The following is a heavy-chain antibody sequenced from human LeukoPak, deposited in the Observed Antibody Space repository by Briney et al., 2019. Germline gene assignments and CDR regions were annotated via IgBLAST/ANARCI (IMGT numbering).Heavy chain of an antibody. J-gene: IGHJ4*02. CDR3: ARGRYASDY. CDR2: INHSGST. V-gene: IGHV4-34*01. Sequence: SETLSLICAVYGGSFSGYYWSWIRQPPGKGLEGIGEINHSGSTNYNPSLKSRVTISVDTSKNQFSLKLSSVTAADTAVYYCARGRYASDYWGQGTLVTVSS. CDR1: GGSFSGYY. D-gene: IGHD5-12*01.